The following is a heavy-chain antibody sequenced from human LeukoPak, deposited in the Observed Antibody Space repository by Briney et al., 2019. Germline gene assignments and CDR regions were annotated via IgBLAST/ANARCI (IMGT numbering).Heavy chain of an antibody. Sequence: SETLSLTCAVYGGSFSGYYWSWIRQPPGKGLEWIGEINHSGSTNYNPSLKSRVTISVDTSKNQFSLKLSSVTTADTAEYYCARGLDDIDNWFDPWGQGTLVTVSS. V-gene: IGHV4-34*01. J-gene: IGHJ5*02. CDR2: INHSGST. D-gene: IGHD3-9*01. CDR3: ARGLDDIDNWFDP. CDR1: GGSFSGYY.